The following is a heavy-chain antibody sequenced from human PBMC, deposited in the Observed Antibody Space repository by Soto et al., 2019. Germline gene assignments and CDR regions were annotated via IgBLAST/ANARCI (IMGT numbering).Heavy chain of an antibody. CDR2: INAGNGST. CDR1: GYTFTSYA. D-gene: IGHD4-4*01. CDR3: ARETVIDYYYYGMDV. Sequence: ASVKVSCKASGYTFTSYAMHWVRQAPGQRLEWMGWINAGNGSTKYSQKFQGRVTITRDTSASTAYMELSSLRSEDTAVYYCARETVIDYYYYGMDVWGQGTTVTVSS. J-gene: IGHJ6*02. V-gene: IGHV1-3*01.